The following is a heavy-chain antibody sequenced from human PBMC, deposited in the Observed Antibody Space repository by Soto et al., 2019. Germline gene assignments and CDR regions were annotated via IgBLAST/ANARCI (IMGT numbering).Heavy chain of an antibody. CDR3: ARGEVMNYDFWSGYSPRPPFYGMDV. CDR2: ISAYNGNT. CDR1: GYTFTSYG. D-gene: IGHD3-3*01. J-gene: IGHJ6*02. V-gene: IGHV1-18*01. Sequence: ASVKVSCKASGYTFTSYGISWVRQAPGQGLEWMGWISAYNGNTNYAQKLQGRVTMTTDTSTSTAYMELRSLRSDDTAVYYCARGEVMNYDFWSGYSPRPPFYGMDVWGQGTTVTVSS.